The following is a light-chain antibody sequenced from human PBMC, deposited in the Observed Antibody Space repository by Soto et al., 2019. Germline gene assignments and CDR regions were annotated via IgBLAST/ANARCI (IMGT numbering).Light chain of an antibody. J-gene: IGLJ1*01. CDR1: SSDVGAYNY. CDR3: VSYTTSTSYV. CDR2: DVN. Sequence: QSALTQPASVSGSPGQSITISCTGSSSDVGAYNYVSWYQQHPGEAPKLMIYDVNNRPSGVSNRFSGSKSGNTASLTISGLQTEDEADYYCVSYTTSTSYVFGSGTKVTVL. V-gene: IGLV2-14*01.